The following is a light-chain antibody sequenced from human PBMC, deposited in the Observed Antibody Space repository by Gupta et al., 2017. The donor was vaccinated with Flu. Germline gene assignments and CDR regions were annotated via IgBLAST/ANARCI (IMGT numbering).Light chain of an antibody. V-gene: IGLV1-40*01. Sequence: QSVLTPPPSVSGAPGQGVTLPCSGSTSNIGAGVDLHWYQQLQGRGPKLLIYGKSNRPSGVPDRFSGSKSGTSASLAITGVQAEDEADYYCQSYDSSMTGSVFGTGTRVTVL. CDR1: TSNIGAGVD. J-gene: IGLJ1*01. CDR3: QSYDSSMTGSV. CDR2: GKS.